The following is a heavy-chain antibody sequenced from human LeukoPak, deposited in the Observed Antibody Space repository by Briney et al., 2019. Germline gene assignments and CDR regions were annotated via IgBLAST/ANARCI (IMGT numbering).Heavy chain of an antibody. Sequence: GGSLRLSCAASGFTFTNYVMSWVRQAPGKGLEWVSGISWSSRSIAYADSVKGRFTITRDNAKNSLYLQMNSLRPDDMALYYCVKDRTGGDIFTDVFDMWGQGTMVTVSS. J-gene: IGHJ3*02. CDR1: GFTFTNYV. D-gene: IGHD2-21*01. CDR3: VKDRTGGDIFTDVFDM. CDR2: ISWSSRSI. V-gene: IGHV3-9*03.